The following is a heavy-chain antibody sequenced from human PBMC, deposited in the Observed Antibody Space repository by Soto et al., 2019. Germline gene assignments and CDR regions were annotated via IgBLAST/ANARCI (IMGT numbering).Heavy chain of an antibody. Sequence: QVQLGQSGAEVKKPGSSVKVSCKASGGTFSSYRINWVRQAPGQGLEWVGGIVPIYRTADYAQKFQGRVTITADESARTSYMELRSLKSQDTAVYYCVRDSGAKLSSSWGQGTLVTVYS. J-gene: IGHJ4*02. CDR3: VRDSGAKLSSS. D-gene: IGHD6-13*01. V-gene: IGHV1-69*01. CDR1: GGTFSSYR. CDR2: IVPIYRTA.